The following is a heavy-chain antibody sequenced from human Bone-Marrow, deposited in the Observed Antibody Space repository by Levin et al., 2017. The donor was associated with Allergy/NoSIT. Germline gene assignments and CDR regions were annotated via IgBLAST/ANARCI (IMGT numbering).Heavy chain of an antibody. CDR3: ARGYRSTQVPGGNWFDP. CDR1: GGSISSYY. D-gene: IGHD1-14*01. J-gene: IGHJ5*02. V-gene: IGHV4-59*01. CDR2: IYYSGST. Sequence: SQTLSLTCTVSGGSISSYYWSWIRQPPGKGLEWIGYIYYSGSTNYNPSLKSRVTISVDTSKNQFSLKLSSVTAADTAVYYCARGYRSTQVPGGNWFDPWGQGTLVTVSS.